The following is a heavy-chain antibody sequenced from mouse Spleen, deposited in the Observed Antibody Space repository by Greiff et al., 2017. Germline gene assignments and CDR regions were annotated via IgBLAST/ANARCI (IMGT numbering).Heavy chain of an antibody. Sequence: EVKLVESGPSLVKPSQTLSLTCSVTGDSITSGYWNWIRKFPGNKLEYMGYISYSGSTYYNPSLKSRISITRDTSKNQYYLQLNYVTTEDTATYYCARDDGYYGYFDVWGAGTTVTVSS. CDR3: ARDDGYYGYFDV. D-gene: IGHD2-3*01. V-gene: IGHV3-8*02. CDR2: ISYSGST. CDR1: GDSITSGY. J-gene: IGHJ1*01.